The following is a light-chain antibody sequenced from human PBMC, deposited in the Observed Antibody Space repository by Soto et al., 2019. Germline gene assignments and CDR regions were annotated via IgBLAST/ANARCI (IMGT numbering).Light chain of an antibody. V-gene: IGLV2-23*01. J-gene: IGLJ2*01. CDR1: SSDIGLYNY. CDR3: CSFAGSSTYVI. Sequence: QSALTQPPSASGSPGQSVTSSCVGTSSDIGLYNYVSWYQHHPGKAPKRMIFEASKRPSGVSNRFSGSKSGNTASLTISALQAEDEADYYCCSFAGSSTYVIFGGGTKLPDL. CDR2: EAS.